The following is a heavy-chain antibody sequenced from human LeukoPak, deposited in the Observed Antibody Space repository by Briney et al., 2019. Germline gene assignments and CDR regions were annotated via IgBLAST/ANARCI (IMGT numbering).Heavy chain of an antibody. CDR3: AREEGAPIAAANI. D-gene: IGHD6-13*01. Sequence: ASVKVSCKASGYTFTSYTISWVRQAPGQGLEWMGWIGAYNGNTNYAQKLQGRVTMTTDTSTSTAYMELRSLRSDDTAVYYCAREEGAPIAAANIWGLGTMVIVSS. J-gene: IGHJ3*02. V-gene: IGHV1-18*01. CDR2: IGAYNGNT. CDR1: GYTFTSYT.